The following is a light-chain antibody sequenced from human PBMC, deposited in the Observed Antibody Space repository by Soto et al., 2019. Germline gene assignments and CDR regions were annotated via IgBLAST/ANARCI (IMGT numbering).Light chain of an antibody. Sequence: QSALTQPASVSGSPGQSITISCTGTSSDVGGSNYVSWYQQHPGKAPKLMIYDVNNRPSGVSNRFSGSKSGNTASLTISGLQAEDEADYYCGSYTSSSTLYVFVTGTKLTVL. CDR2: DVN. CDR3: GSYTSSSTLYV. V-gene: IGLV2-14*01. J-gene: IGLJ1*01. CDR1: SSDVGGSNY.